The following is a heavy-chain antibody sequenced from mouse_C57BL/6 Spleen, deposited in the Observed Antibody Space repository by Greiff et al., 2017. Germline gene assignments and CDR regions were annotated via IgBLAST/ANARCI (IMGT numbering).Heavy chain of an antibody. Sequence: VQLQESGAELVKPGASVKISCKASGYAFSSYWMNWVKQRPGKGLEWIGQIYPGDGDTNYNGKFKGKATLTADKSSSTAYMQLSSLTSEDSAVYFCARSAYYSNPYAMDYWGQGTSVTVSS. D-gene: IGHD2-5*01. J-gene: IGHJ4*01. CDR1: GYAFSSYW. V-gene: IGHV1-80*01. CDR2: IYPGDGDT. CDR3: ARSAYYSNPYAMDY.